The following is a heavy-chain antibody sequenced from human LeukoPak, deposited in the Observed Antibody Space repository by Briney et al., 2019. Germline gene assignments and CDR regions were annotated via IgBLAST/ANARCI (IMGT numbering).Heavy chain of an antibody. CDR1: GYSISSGYY. Sequence: SETLSLTCTVSGYSISSGYYWGWIRQPPGKGLEWIGSIYHSGSTYYNPSLKSRVTISVDTSKNQFSLKLSSVTAADTAVYYCARVPRRAVVAATPRWFDPWGQGTLVTVSS. CDR2: IYHSGST. J-gene: IGHJ5*02. D-gene: IGHD2-15*01. CDR3: ARVPRRAVVAATPRWFDP. V-gene: IGHV4-38-2*02.